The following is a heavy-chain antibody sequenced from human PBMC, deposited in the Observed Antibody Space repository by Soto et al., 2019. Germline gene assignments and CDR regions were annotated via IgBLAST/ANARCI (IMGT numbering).Heavy chain of an antibody. CDR2: MKQDGGEK. J-gene: IGHJ6*02. Sequence: GGSLRLSCAASGFTFSSYWMSWFRQAPGKGLEWVADMKQDGGEKYYVDSVKGRFTISRDNAKTSLYLQMNSLRVEDTAVYYCARVDCSTSNCYNLYYGRDVWGQGTTVTVSS. D-gene: IGHD2-2*02. V-gene: IGHV3-7*04. CDR3: ARVDCSTSNCYNLYYGRDV. CDR1: GFTFSSYW.